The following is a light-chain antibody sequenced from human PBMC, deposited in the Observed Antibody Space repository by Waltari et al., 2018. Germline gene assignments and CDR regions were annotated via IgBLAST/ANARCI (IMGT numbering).Light chain of an antibody. CDR2: GAS. V-gene: IGKV3-15*01. CDR3: QQYNNWPPLT. J-gene: IGKJ4*01. CDR1: QSVSSN. Sequence: EIVMTQSPATLSVSPGERATLSCRARQSVSSNLAWYQQKPGQAPRLLIYGASNRATGIPARFSGSGSGTEFTLTISSLHSEDFAVYYCQQYNNWPPLTFGGGTKVEIK.